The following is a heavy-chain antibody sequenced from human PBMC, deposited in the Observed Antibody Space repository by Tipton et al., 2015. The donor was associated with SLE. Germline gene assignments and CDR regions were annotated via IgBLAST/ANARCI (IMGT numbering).Heavy chain of an antibody. CDR1: GGSFSGYY. J-gene: IGHJ4*02. D-gene: IGHD3-22*01. CDR2: INHSGST. CDR3: ARGYDSSGYYGY. V-gene: IGHV4-34*01. Sequence: TLSLTCAVYGGSFSGYYWSWIRQPPGKGLEWIGEINHSGSTNYNPSLKSRVTISVDTSKNQFSLKLSSVTAADTAVYYCARGYDSSGYYGYWGQGTLVTVSS.